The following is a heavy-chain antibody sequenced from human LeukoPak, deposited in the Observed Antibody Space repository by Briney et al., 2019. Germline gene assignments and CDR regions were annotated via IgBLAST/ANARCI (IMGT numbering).Heavy chain of an antibody. CDR1: GYTFTGYY. J-gene: IGHJ4*02. CDR3: ARDLSQDDSRPLDY. V-gene: IGHV1-2*02. D-gene: IGHD3-22*01. CDR2: INPNSGGT. Sequence: ASVKVSFKASGYTFTGYYMHWVRQAPGQGLEWMGWINPNSGGTNYAQRFQGRVTMTRDTSISTAYMELSRLRSDDTAIYYCARDLSQDDSRPLDYWGQGTLVTVSS.